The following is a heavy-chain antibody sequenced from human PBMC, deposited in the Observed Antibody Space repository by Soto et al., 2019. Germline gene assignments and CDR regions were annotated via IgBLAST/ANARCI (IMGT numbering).Heavy chain of an antibody. CDR2: IYYSGST. V-gene: IGHV4-59*01. J-gene: IGHJ4*02. CDR3: ASFGQQPAVDY. CDR1: GGSISSYY. D-gene: IGHD3-3*01. Sequence: QVQLQESGPGLVKPSETLSLTCTVSGGSISSYYWSWIRQPPGKGLEWIGYIYYSGSTNYNPSLKSRVTISVDTSKNQFSLKLSSVTAADTAVYYCASFGQQPAVDYWGQGTLVTVSS.